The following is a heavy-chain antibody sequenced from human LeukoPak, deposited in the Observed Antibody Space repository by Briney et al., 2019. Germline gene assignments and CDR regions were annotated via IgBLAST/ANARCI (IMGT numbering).Heavy chain of an antibody. CDR1: GFTFSSYS. CDR2: ISSSSSYI. Sequence: PGGSLRLSCAASGFTFSSYSMNWVRQAPGKGLEWVSSISSSSSYIYYADSVKGRFTISRDNAKNSLYLQMDSLRAEDTAVYYCARVSYDSSGYQFDYWGQGTLVTVSS. V-gene: IGHV3-21*01. J-gene: IGHJ4*02. D-gene: IGHD3-22*01. CDR3: ARVSYDSSGYQFDY.